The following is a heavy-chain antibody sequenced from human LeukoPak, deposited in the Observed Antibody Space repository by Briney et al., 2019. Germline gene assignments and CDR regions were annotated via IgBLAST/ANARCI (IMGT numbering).Heavy chain of an antibody. J-gene: IGHJ4*02. CDR3: ARVGSTRRYYYGSGTPSRRYYFDY. CDR1: GGSFSGYY. V-gene: IGHV4-34*01. D-gene: IGHD3-10*01. CDR2: INHSGST. Sequence: PSETLSLTCAVYGGSFSGYYWSWIRQPPGKGLEWIGKINHSGSTNYNLSLKSRVTISVDTSKNQFSLKLSSVTAADTAVYYCARVGSTRRYYYGSGTPSRRYYFDYWGQGTLVSVSS.